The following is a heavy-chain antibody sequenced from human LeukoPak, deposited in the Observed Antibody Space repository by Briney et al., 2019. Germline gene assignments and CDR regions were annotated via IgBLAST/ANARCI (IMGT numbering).Heavy chain of an antibody. D-gene: IGHD6-6*01. CDR1: VYSFTSYL. CDR3: ARHEGRAAARPGDY. CDR2: IYPGDSDT. J-gene: IGHJ4*02. Sequence: GESLQISSKSSVYSFTSYLIGWVRQMPGKGLEWMGIIYPGDSDTRYSPSFQGQVTLSADKSISTAYLQCSSLKAADTAKYYCARHEGRAAARPGDYWGQGTLVTVSS. V-gene: IGHV5-51*01.